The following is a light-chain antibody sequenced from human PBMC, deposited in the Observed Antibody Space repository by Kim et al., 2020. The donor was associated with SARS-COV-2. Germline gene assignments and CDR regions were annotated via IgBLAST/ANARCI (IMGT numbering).Light chain of an antibody. CDR3: QQANSFPP. V-gene: IGKV1D-12*01. J-gene: IGKJ5*01. Sequence: SASVGERVTIPWRASTVILIVVACVQQKPGKAPNPLIYACSSLESGVPSRFRGRGSGTDFTPPNRSLQPEDFATYFCQQANSFPPFGPGKRTGIK. CDR2: ACS. CDR1: TVILIV.